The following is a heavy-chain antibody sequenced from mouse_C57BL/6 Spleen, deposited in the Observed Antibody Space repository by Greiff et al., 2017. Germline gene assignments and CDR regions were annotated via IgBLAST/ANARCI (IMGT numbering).Heavy chain of an antibody. CDR1: GFTFSSYA. Sequence: EVKVVESGGGLVKPGGSLKLSCAASGFTFSSYAMSWVRQTPEKRLEWVATISDGGSYTYYPDNVKGRFTISRDNAKNNLYLQMSHLKSEDTARYYCARVVTTGAMDYWGQGTSVTVSS. D-gene: IGHD2-3*01. J-gene: IGHJ4*01. V-gene: IGHV5-4*03. CDR2: ISDGGSYT. CDR3: ARVVTTGAMDY.